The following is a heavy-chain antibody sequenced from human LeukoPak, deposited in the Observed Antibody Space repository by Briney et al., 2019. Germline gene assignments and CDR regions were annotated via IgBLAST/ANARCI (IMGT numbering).Heavy chain of an antibody. D-gene: IGHD6-13*01. V-gene: IGHV3-21*01. CDR3: ARDIGAAAGWFDP. CDR1: GFTFSSYS. CDR2: ISSSSSYI. Sequence: GGSLRLSCAASGFTFSSYSMNWVRQAPGKGLEWVSSISSSSSYIYYADSVKGRFTISRDNAKNSLYLQMNSLRAEDTAVYYCARDIGAAAGWFDPWGQGTLVTVSS. J-gene: IGHJ5*02.